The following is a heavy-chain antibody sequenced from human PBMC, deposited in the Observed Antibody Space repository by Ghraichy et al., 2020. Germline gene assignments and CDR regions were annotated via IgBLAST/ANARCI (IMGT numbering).Heavy chain of an antibody. Sequence: SQTLSLTCTVSGGSVNTGPYFWTWIRQHPATGLEWIGYIHSTGSTYYKSSLKSRVTVSMDTSKNQFPLRLRSVTAADSAVYYCALEEWGGDCFFTSWGQGALVTVSS. CDR3: ALEEWGGDCFFTS. CDR2: IHSTGST. J-gene: IGHJ5*02. D-gene: IGHD2-21*02. V-gene: IGHV4-31*02. CDR1: GGSVNTGPYF.